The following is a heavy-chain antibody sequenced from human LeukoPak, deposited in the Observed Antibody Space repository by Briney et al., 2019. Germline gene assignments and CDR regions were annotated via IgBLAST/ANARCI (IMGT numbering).Heavy chain of an antibody. D-gene: IGHD3-22*01. CDR2: ISDSGGRT. CDR1: GITLSNYG. J-gene: IGHJ4*02. V-gene: IGHV3-23*01. CDR3: AKRGVVIRVILVGFHKEAYYFDS. Sequence: PGGSLRLFCAVSGITLSNYGMSWVRQAPGKGLEWVAGISDSGGRTNYADSVKGRFTISRDNPQNTLYLQMTSLRAEDTAVYFCAKRGVVIRVILVGFHKEAYYFDSWGQGTLVTVSS.